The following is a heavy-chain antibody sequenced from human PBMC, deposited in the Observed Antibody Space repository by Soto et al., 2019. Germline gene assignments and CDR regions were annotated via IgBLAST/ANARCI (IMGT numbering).Heavy chain of an antibody. CDR1: GFTFSSYA. CDR2: IGTSETNT. V-gene: IGHV3-48*03. CDR3: AREELNCGGDCLIF. Sequence: VQLVESGGGVVQPGRSLRLSCAASGFTFSSYAMHWVRQAPGKGLEWISYIGTSETNTYYAGSVKGRFTVSRDNAKNSVYLQMNSLRAEDTAIYYCAREELNCGGDCLIFWGQGALVTVSS. D-gene: IGHD2-21*02. J-gene: IGHJ4*02.